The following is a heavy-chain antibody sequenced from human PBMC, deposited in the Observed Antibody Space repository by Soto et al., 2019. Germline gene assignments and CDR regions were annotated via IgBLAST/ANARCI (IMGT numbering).Heavy chain of an antibody. CDR3: AREYRSSSARFDN. V-gene: IGHV1-69*13. CDR1: GGSFSSYA. CDR2: IIPIFGTP. J-gene: IGHJ4*02. Sequence: SVKVSCKASGGSFSSYALSWVRQAPGQGLEWMGGIIPIFGTPSYAQKFQGRVTITADESTSTAYMELSSLRSEDTAVYYCAREYRSSSARFDNWGQGTLVTVSS. D-gene: IGHD6-6*01.